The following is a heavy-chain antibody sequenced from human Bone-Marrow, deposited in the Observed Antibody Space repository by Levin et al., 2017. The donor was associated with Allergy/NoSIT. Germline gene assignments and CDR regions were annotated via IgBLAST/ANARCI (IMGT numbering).Heavy chain of an antibody. V-gene: IGHV3-9*01. Sequence: QAGGSLRLSCAASGFRFDDYAMHWVRQAPGKGLEWVSGISWTSGTIGYADSVKGRFTISRDNAKNSLYLQMNSLRPEDTAFYYCAKDGYFDLWSGSTKNCFDSWGQGTLVIVSS. CDR2: ISWTSGTI. J-gene: IGHJ5*01. CDR3: AKDGYFDLWSGSTKNCFDS. CDR1: GFRFDDYA. D-gene: IGHD3-3*01.